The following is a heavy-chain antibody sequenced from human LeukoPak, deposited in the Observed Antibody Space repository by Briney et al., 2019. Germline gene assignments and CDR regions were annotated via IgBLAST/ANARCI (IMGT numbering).Heavy chain of an antibody. CDR2: ITDTGGST. J-gene: IGHJ3*02. CDR1: GITFSDHA. Sequence: GGSLRLSCVASGITFSDHAMTWVRQAPGKGLEWVSGITDTGGSTYHAESVKGRFTISRDNSKNTLYLQMNSLRAEDTAVYYCAKDLGYDFWSGQRAFDIWGQGTMVTVSS. CDR3: AKDLGYDFWSGQRAFDI. D-gene: IGHD3-3*01. V-gene: IGHV3-23*01.